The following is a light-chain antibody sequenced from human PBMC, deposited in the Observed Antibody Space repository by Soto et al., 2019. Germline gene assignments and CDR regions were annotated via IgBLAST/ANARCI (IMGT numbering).Light chain of an antibody. V-gene: IGLV2-14*01. CDR1: TSDIGSYNY. CDR2: EVN. J-gene: IGLJ1*01. CDR3: ASFTTSSTRV. Sequence: QSALTQPASVSGSPGQSITVSCTGTTSDIGSYNYVSWYQQHPGKAPKLIIYEVNNRPSGISNRLSGSKSGSAASLTISGLQAEDEADYYCASFTTSSTRVFGTGTKVTVL.